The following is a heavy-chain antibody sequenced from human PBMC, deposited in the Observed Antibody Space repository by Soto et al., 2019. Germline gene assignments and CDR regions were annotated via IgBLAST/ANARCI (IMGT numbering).Heavy chain of an antibody. CDR2: ISANGQGI. CDR1: VFTFNNYA. J-gene: IGHJ4*02. CDR3: AKDRNYPRDQFHN. Sequence: WWSLRLSCSASVFTFNNYAMSWFRQAPGKGLEWVSAISANGQGIYYADSVKGRFVISRDSSKNTVFLHMDSLTAEDTAVYYCAKDRNYPRDQFHNWGQGTLVTVSS. D-gene: IGHD1-7*01. V-gene: IGHV3-23*01.